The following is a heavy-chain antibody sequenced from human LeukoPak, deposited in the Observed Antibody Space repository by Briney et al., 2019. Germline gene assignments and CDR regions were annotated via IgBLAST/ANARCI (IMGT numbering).Heavy chain of an antibody. CDR3: ARMKVIKGAVLDY. CDR1: GFTFSSYW. CDR2: ISFDETIK. D-gene: IGHD2/OR15-2a*01. J-gene: IGHJ4*02. V-gene: IGHV3-30*03. Sequence: GGSLRLSCAASGFTFSSYWMSWVRQAPGKGLEWVAVISFDETIKYYADSVKGRFPISRDNSNNTLYLQMNSLKTEDTAVYFCARMKVIKGAVLDYWGQGSLVTVSS.